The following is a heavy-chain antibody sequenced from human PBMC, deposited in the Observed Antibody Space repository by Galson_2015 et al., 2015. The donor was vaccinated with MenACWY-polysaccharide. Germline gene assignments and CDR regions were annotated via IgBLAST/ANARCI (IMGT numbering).Heavy chain of an antibody. J-gene: IGHJ4*02. CDR1: GFTFTNYW. Sequence: SLRLSCAASGFTFTNYWMSWVHQAPGKGLEWVANIKQDGSEKDYVDSVKGRLTISRDNAQNSLYLQVNSLRAEDTAMYYCARIGYSSSSFDYWGQGTLVTVSS. CDR2: IKQDGSEK. V-gene: IGHV3-7*01. CDR3: ARIGYSSSSFDY. D-gene: IGHD6-6*01.